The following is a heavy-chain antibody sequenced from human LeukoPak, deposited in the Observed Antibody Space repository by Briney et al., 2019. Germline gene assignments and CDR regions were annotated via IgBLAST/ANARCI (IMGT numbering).Heavy chain of an antibody. V-gene: IGHV3-48*04. CDR2: ISSSGSTI. CDR1: GFTFSSYS. J-gene: IGHJ4*02. Sequence: PGGSLRLSCAASGFTFSSYSMNWVRQAPGKGLEWVSYISSSGSTIYYADSVKGRFTISRDNAKNSLYLQMNSLRAEDTAVYYCASGYSSSFDYWGQGTLVTVSS. D-gene: IGHD6-13*01. CDR3: ASGYSSSFDY.